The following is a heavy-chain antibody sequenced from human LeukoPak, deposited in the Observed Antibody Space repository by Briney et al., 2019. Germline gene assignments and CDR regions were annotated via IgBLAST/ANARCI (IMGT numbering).Heavy chain of an antibody. CDR1: GFTFSTYS. CDR2: IRGGGGDT. Sequence: HPGGSLRLSCAASGFTFSTYSMSWVRQAPGKGLEWVSAIRGGGGDTYYADSVKGRFTISRDNSKDTLSLQMNSLRAGDTAVYYCAKISWDGRGTFFWGQGTLVTVSS. V-gene: IGHV3-23*01. CDR3: AKISWDGRGTFF. D-gene: IGHD1-1*01. J-gene: IGHJ4*02.